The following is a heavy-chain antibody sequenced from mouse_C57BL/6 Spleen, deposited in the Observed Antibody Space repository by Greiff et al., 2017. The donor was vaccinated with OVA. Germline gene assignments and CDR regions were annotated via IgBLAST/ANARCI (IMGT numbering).Heavy chain of an antibody. CDR3: ARGYFDV. CDR1: GYTFTSYW. CDR2: IDPSDSYT. Sequence: QVQLQQPGAELVKPGASVKMSCKASGYTFTSYWMQWVKPRPGQGLEWIGEIDPSDSYTTYNQQSKGKATLTVDTSSTTAYMQLSSLTSEYSAVYYCARGYFDVWGTGTTVTVSS. V-gene: IGHV1-50*01. J-gene: IGHJ1*03.